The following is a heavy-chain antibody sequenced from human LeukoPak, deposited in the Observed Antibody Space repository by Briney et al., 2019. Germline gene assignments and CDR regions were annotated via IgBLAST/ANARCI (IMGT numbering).Heavy chain of an antibody. V-gene: IGHV3-48*01. J-gene: IGHJ4*02. CDR1: GFTFSSYS. D-gene: IGHD6-13*01. CDR3: ARDDASIAAALDY. CDR2: ISSSSSTI. Sequence: GGSLRLSCAASGFTFSSYSMNWVRQAPGKGLEWVSYISSSSSTIYHADSVKGRFTISRDNAKNSLYLQMNSLRAEDTAVYYCARDDASIAAALDYWGQGTLVTVSS.